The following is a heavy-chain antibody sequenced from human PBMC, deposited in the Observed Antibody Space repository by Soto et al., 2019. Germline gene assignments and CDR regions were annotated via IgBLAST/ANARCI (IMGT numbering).Heavy chain of an antibody. D-gene: IGHD1-26*01. Sequence: QVQLVQSGAEVLKPGAAVEVSCKASGYVFTSFLMHWVRQAPGQGLEWMGIINPSGGTTTLAQKFQGRVTMTRDTSTNTVYMEVSSLRSDDTAVYYCARGQSGIYGGLDYWGQGTLVTVSS. CDR1: GYVFTSFL. CDR2: INPSGGTT. CDR3: ARGQSGIYGGLDY. J-gene: IGHJ4*02. V-gene: IGHV1-46*01.